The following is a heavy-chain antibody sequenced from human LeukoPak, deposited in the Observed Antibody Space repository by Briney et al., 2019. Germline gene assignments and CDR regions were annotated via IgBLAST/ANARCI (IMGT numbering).Heavy chain of an antibody. V-gene: IGHV1-46*01. CDR2: INPSGGSA. J-gene: IGHJ5*02. CDR1: GYTFTNYY. CDR3: ARALSDNWFDP. Sequence: ASVKVSCKASGYTFTNYYMHWVRQAPGQGLEWMGIINPSGGSASYTQKFQGRVTMTRDKSTSTVYMELSSLRSDDTAVYYCARALSDNWFDPWGQGTLVTVSS.